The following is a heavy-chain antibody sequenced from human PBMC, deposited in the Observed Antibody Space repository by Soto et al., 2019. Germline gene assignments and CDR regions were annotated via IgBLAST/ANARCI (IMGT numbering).Heavy chain of an antibody. CDR2: ISPSSTTL. Sequence: GGSLRLSCAASGFTFSSYHMNWVRQAPGKGLEWVAYISPSSTTLSYADSVKGRFTISRDNAENSLYLQMNSLRDEDTAVYYCAKDGNYSNSGLDSWGQGALVTVSS. V-gene: IGHV3-48*02. CDR1: GFTFSSYH. J-gene: IGHJ4*02. D-gene: IGHD4-4*01. CDR3: AKDGNYSNSGLDS.